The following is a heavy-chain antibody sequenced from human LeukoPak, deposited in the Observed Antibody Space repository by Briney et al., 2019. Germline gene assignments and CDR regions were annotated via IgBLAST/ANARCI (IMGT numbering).Heavy chain of an antibody. D-gene: IGHD3-10*01. CDR1: GYSISSGYY. CDR3: ARAAIGPMVRGDGNFDY. CDR2: IYHSGTT. V-gene: IGHV4-38-2*02. Sequence: SETLSLTCTVSGYSISSGYYWGWIRQPPGKGLEWIGSIYHSGTTYYSPSLKSRGTISLDTSKNQFSLKLSSVTAADTAVYYCARAAIGPMVRGDGNFDYWGQGTLVTVSS. J-gene: IGHJ4*02.